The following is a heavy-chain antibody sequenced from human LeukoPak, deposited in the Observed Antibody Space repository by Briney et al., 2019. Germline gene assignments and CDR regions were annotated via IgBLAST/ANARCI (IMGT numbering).Heavy chain of an antibody. Sequence: ASVKVSCKASGYTFTGYYMHWVRQAPGQGLEWMGWINPNSGGTNYAQKFQGWVTMTRDTSISTAYMELSRLRSDDTAVYYCARDFSGSSRPEDGWFDPWGQGTLVTVSS. CDR3: ARDFSGSSRPEDGWFDP. CDR1: GYTFTGYY. CDR2: INPNSGGT. D-gene: IGHD6-13*01. J-gene: IGHJ5*02. V-gene: IGHV1-2*04.